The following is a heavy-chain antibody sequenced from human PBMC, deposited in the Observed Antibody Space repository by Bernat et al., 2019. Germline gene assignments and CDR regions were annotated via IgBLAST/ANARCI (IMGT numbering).Heavy chain of an antibody. Sequence: QVQLVESGGGVVQPGRSLRLSCAASGFTFSSYGMHWVRQAPGKGLEWVAVISYDGSNKCYADSVKGRFTISRDNSKNTLYLQMNSLRAEDTAVYYCAKDWALYYYYYGMDVWGQGTTVTVSS. V-gene: IGHV3-30*18. CDR2: ISYDGSNK. D-gene: IGHD3-16*01. CDR3: AKDWALYYYYYGMDV. CDR1: GFTFSSYG. J-gene: IGHJ6*02.